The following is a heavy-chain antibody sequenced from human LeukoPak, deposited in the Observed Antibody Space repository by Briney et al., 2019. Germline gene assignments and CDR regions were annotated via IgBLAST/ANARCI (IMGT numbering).Heavy chain of an antibody. CDR2: ISAYNGNT. D-gene: IGHD6-13*01. CDR1: GYTFTSYS. Sequence: ASVKVSCKASGYTFTSYSISWVRQAPGQGLEWMGWISAYNGNTNYAQKLQGRVTMTTDTSTSTAYMELRSLRSDDTGVYYCARGYSSSWYSEATTGDYWGQGTLVTVSS. V-gene: IGHV1-18*01. J-gene: IGHJ4*02. CDR3: ARGYSSSWYSEATTGDY.